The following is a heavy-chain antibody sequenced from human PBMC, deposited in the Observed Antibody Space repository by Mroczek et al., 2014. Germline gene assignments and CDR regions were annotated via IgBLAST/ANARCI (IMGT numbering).Heavy chain of an antibody. D-gene: IGHD4-11*01. CDR3: AHHDYSHSLLPYFDY. V-gene: IGHV2-5*02. CDR1: GFSLSTPGVA. Sequence: QITLKESGPTLVKPTQTLTLTCTFSGFSLSTPGVAVGWIRQPPGKALEWLALIYGDDDKRYSPYLKSRLTITKDTTKNQVVLTMTNMGPVDTATYYCAHHDYSHSLLPYFDYWAREPWSPSPQ. CDR2: IYGDDDK. J-gene: IGHJ4*02.